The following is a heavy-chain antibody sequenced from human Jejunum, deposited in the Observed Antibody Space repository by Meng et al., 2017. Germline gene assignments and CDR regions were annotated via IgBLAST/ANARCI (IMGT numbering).Heavy chain of an antibody. D-gene: IGHD4-11*01. CDR1: GFNFSSYW. CDR2: INVDAGTI. CDR3: ARVQKGYCDY. V-gene: IGHV3-74*01. J-gene: IGHJ4*02. Sequence: VQLVGSGAGLVQPGGSLRLSCAASGFNFSSYWMHWVRQAPGKGLEWVSQINVDAGTITYADSVKGRFTISRDNAKNTLYLQMNSLRVEDTAVHFCARVQKGYCDYSGQGTLVTVSS.